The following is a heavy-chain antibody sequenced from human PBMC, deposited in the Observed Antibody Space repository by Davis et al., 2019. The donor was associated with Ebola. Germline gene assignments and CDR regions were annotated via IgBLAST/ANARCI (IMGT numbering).Heavy chain of an antibody. J-gene: IGHJ4*02. CDR2: ITGGGGST. D-gene: IGHD3-22*01. Sequence: GESLKISCAASKFTLSSYWMSWVRQAPGKGLEWVSSITGGGGSTYYADSVKGRFTISRDNSKNTLYLQMNSLRAEDTAVYYCAKVRVWYYDSSGPPDYWGQGTLVTVSS. CDR1: KFTLSSYW. V-gene: IGHV3-23*01. CDR3: AKVRVWYYDSSGPPDY.